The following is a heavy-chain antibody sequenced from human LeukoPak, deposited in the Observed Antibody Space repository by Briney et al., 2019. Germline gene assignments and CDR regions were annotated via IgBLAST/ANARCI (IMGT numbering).Heavy chain of an antibody. J-gene: IGHJ4*02. V-gene: IGHV4-59*01. CDR3: ARGKYYFDY. CDR2: IFYSGKT. Sequence: SETLSLTGTVSVDSISGYYWSWIRQPPGRGLEWSGYIFYSGKTNYTPSPKSRLTTPLDTSTNQLSLKLRSVTAAATAVYSCARGKYYFDYWGQGALVTVSS. CDR1: VDSISGYY.